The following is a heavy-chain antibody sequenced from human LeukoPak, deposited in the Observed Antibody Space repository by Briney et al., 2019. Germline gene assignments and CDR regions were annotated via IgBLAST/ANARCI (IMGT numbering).Heavy chain of an antibody. CDR2: INTNTGNP. Sequence: ASVKVSCKASGYTFTSYAMNWVRQAPGQGLEWMGWINTNTGNPTYAQGFTGRFVFSLDTSVSTAYLQIGSLKAEDTAVYYCARDPSHLTYYYDSSGYSPFDYWGQGTLVTVSS. V-gene: IGHV7-4-1*01. J-gene: IGHJ4*02. CDR3: ARDPSHLTYYYDSSGYSPFDY. D-gene: IGHD3-22*01. CDR1: GYTFTSYA.